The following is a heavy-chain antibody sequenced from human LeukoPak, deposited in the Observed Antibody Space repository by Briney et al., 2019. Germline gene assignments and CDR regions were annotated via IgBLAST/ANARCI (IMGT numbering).Heavy chain of an antibody. CDR3: TRGGLWFGAFLDY. V-gene: IGHV3-74*01. D-gene: IGHD3-10*01. Sequence: GGSLRLSCAASGFSFRSHWMNWVRQAPGKGLVWVSRIDSDGRSTTYADSVKGRFTISRDNAKNTLFLQMNSLRVEDTAVYYCTRGGLWFGAFLDYWGQGTRVTVSS. CDR2: IDSDGRST. J-gene: IGHJ4*02. CDR1: GFSFRSHW.